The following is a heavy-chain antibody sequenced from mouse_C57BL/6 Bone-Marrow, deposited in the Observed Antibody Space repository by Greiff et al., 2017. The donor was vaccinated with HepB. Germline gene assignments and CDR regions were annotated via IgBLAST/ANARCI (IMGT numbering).Heavy chain of an antibody. V-gene: IGHV5-4*01. J-gene: IGHJ1*03. Sequence: EVQLMESGGGLVKPGGSLKLSCAASGFTFSSYSMSWVRQTPEKRLEWVATISPGGSYTYYPDNVKGRFTISRDNAKNNLYLQMSRLKSEDTAMYYCARDGLRYRYFDVWGTGTTVTVSS. CDR1: GFTFSSYS. CDR3: ARDGLRYRYFDV. CDR2: ISPGGSYT.